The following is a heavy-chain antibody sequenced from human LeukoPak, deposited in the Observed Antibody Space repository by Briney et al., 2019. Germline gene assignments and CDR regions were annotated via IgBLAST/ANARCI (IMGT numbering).Heavy chain of an antibody. D-gene: IGHD2-2*01. J-gene: IGHJ3*02. Sequence: GGSLRLSCAASGFTFSSYAMSWVRQAPGKGLEWVSAISGSGGSTYYADSVKGRFTISRDNSKNTLYLQMNSLRAEDTAVYYCARYCSSTSCYRSPDAFGIWGQGTMVTVSS. CDR1: GFTFSSYA. CDR2: ISGSGGST. V-gene: IGHV3-23*01. CDR3: ARYCSSTSCYRSPDAFGI.